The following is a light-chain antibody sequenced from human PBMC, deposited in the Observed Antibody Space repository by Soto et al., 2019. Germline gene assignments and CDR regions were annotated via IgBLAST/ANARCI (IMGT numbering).Light chain of an antibody. Sequence: QSVLTQPPSASGTPGQRVTISCSGSSSNIGSKTVNWYQQLPGTVPKLLIYNSYQRPSGVPDRFSGSKSGTSASLAISGLQSEDEADYYCAAWDASLNGYVFGPGTKVTVL. CDR2: NSY. CDR1: SSNIGSKT. J-gene: IGLJ1*01. V-gene: IGLV1-44*01. CDR3: AAWDASLNGYV.